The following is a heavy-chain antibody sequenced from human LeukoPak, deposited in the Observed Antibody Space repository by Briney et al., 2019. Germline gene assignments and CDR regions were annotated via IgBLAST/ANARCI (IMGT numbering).Heavy chain of an antibody. J-gene: IGHJ4*02. V-gene: IGHV3-23*01. CDR3: AKLGGSFNFDY. CDR1: GFTFSSYA. D-gene: IGHD1-26*01. CDR2: ISGSGGST. Sequence: PRGSLRLSCAASGFTFSSYAMSWVRQAPGKGLEWVSGISGSGGSTYYADSVKGRFTISRDNSKNTLYLQMNSLRGEDTAVYYCAKLGGSFNFDYWGQGTLVTVSS.